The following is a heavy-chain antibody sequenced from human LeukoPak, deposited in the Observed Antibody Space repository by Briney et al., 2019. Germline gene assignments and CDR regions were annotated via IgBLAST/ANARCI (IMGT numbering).Heavy chain of an antibody. Sequence: SQTLSLTCAISGDSVSSNSAAWNWIRQSPSRGLEWLGRTYYRSKWYNDYAVSVKSRITINPATSKNQFSLQLNSVTPEDTAVYYCARGLLYYYDSSGYYYFDHWGQGTLVTVSS. CDR3: ARGLLYYYDSSGYYYFDH. V-gene: IGHV6-1*01. CDR2: TYYRSKWYN. D-gene: IGHD3-22*01. J-gene: IGHJ4*02. CDR1: GDSVSSNSAA.